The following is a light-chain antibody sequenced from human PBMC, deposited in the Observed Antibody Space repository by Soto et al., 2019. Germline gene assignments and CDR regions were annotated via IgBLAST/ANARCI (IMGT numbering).Light chain of an antibody. J-gene: IGKJ4*01. V-gene: IGKV3D-15*01. CDR1: QSVSSN. CDR3: QQYGYLVT. CDR2: GAS. Sequence: EIVMTQSPATLSVSPGERATLSCRASQSVSSNLAWYQQKPGQAPRLLIYGASTRAAGIPDRFSGSGSGTDFTLTITRLEPEDSAVYYCQQYGYLVTFGGGTKVDIK.